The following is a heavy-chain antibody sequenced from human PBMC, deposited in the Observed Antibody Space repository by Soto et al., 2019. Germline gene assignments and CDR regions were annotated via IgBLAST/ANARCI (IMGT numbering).Heavy chain of an antibody. Sequence: QVQLVESGGGLVKPGGSLRLSCSASGFTFSDYYMIWIRQDPGKGLEWVSYISSSSSYTNYADSVKGRFTITRDNAKNSLYLHMNSVRAEDTAVYYCARDRYSSSWDKFDYWGQGTLVTVSS. V-gene: IGHV3-11*06. D-gene: IGHD6-13*01. CDR3: ARDRYSSSWDKFDY. CDR1: GFTFSDYY. J-gene: IGHJ4*02. CDR2: ISSSSSYT.